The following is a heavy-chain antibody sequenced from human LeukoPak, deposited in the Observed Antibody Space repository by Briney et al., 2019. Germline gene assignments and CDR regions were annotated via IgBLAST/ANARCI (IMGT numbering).Heavy chain of an antibody. D-gene: IGHD3-10*01. J-gene: IGHJ6*03. V-gene: IGHV3-7*01. Sequence: GGSLRLSCAASGFPFSSYWMSWVRQAPGKGLECVANIQQDGSEKYYVDSVKGRFTISRDNAKNSLYLQMNSLRAEDTAVYYCASRRMGYYGSGSYYYYYYYMDVWGKGTTVTVSS. CDR2: IQQDGSEK. CDR3: ASRRMGYYGSGSYYYYYYYMDV. CDR1: GFPFSSYW.